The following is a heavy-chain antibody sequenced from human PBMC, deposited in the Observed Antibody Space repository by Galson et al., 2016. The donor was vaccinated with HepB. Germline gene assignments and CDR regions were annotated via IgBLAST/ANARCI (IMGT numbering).Heavy chain of an antibody. CDR3: ARQRLTGSRWYVAWYYYSAVDV. D-gene: IGHD6-13*01. CDR1: GYTFTAHA. CDR2: INTGNGNT. Sequence: SVKVSCKASGYTFTAHAVHWVRQAPGQRLEWMGWINTGNGNTKYSQKFQGRVTITRDTFATTAYIELSSVRSEDTALYYCARQRLTGSRWYVAWYYYSAVDVWGQGTTVSVSS. V-gene: IGHV1-3*04. J-gene: IGHJ6*02.